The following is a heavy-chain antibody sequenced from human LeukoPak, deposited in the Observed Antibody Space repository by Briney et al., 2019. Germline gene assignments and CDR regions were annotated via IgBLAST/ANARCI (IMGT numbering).Heavy chain of an antibody. D-gene: IGHD2-15*01. V-gene: IGHV1-2*02. CDR2: INPNSGGT. CDR1: GYTFTGYY. Sequence: ASVKVSCKASGYTFTGYYMHWVRQAPGQGLEWMGWINPNSGGTNYAQKFQGRVTMTRDTSISTAYMELRRLRSDDTAVYYCARVGDIVVVVAATLYYWGQGTLVTVSS. J-gene: IGHJ4*02. CDR3: ARVGDIVVVVAATLYY.